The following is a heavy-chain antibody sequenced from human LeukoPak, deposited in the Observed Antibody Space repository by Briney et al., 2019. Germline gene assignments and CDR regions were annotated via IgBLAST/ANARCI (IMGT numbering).Heavy chain of an antibody. CDR1: GFTFSSFD. V-gene: IGHV3-13*01. CDR3: ARGPPRGKYYYMDV. CDR2: IGTASDT. J-gene: IGHJ6*03. Sequence: QAGGFLSLFCAASGFTFSSFDMHWVPQSTGQGVEWVSTIGTASDTYYPGSVEGRFTLSRDNAKNSLYLQMNSLTAGDTAVYYCARGPPRGKYYYMDVWGKGTTVTVSS. D-gene: IGHD1-1*01.